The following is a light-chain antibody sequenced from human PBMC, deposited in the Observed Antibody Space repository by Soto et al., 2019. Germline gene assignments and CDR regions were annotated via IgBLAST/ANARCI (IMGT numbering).Light chain of an antibody. CDR3: GTWDSSLSAVV. CDR2: DNN. Sequence: QSALAQPPSGSAAPGQKVTIPCSGSSSIIGNNYVSWYQQLPGTAPKLLIYDNNKRPSGIPDRFSGSKSGTSATLGITGLQTGDEADYYCGTWDSSLSAVVFGGGTKVTVL. CDR1: SSIIGNNY. V-gene: IGLV1-51*01. J-gene: IGLJ2*01.